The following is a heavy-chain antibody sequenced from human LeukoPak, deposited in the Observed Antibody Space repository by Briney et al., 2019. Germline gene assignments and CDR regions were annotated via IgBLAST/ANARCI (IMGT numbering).Heavy chain of an antibody. V-gene: IGHV5-51*01. CDR2: IYSGDSDT. CDR3: ARTYCSTTSCFGSNYYYYYYMDV. J-gene: IGHJ6*03. Sequence: GGSLQISCKGSGYRFTNYWIGWVRQMPGKGLEWMGIIYSGDSDTRYSPTFQGQVTISADKSISTAYLQWSSLKASDTDMYYCARTYCSTTSCFGSNYYYYYYMDVWGKGTTVTVSS. CDR1: GYRFTNYW. D-gene: IGHD2-2*01.